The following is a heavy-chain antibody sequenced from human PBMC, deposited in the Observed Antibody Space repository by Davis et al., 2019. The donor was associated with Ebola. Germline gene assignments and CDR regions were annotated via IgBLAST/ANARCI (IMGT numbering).Heavy chain of an antibody. CDR3: AGRITMIVANDAFDI. CDR2: IYPGDSDT. CDR1: GYSFTSYW. V-gene: IGHV5-51*01. J-gene: IGHJ3*02. D-gene: IGHD3-22*01. Sequence: GESLKISCKGSGYSFTSYWIGWVRQMPGKGLEWMGIIYPGDSDTRYSPSFQGQVTISADKSISTAYLQWSSLKASDTAMYYCAGRITMIVANDAFDIWGQGTMVTVSS.